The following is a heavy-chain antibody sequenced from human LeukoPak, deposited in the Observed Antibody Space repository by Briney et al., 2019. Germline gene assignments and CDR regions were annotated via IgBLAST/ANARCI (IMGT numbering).Heavy chain of an antibody. CDR1: GFTISSNY. V-gene: IGHV3-53*01. D-gene: IGHD6-19*01. CDR2: IYSGGST. CDR3: AKGKASGWYIVDY. Sequence: GGSLRLSCAASGFTISSNYMSWVRQAPGKGLQWVSVIYSGGSTYYADSVKGRFTISRDDAKNTVYLQMNSLRAEDTAVYYCAKGKASGWYIVDYWGQGTLVTVSS. J-gene: IGHJ4*02.